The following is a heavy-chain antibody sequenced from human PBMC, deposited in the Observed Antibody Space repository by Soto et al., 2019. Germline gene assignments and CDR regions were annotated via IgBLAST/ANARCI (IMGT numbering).Heavy chain of an antibody. CDR3: AREDSSSSGWYFDY. Sequence: SVKVSCKASGGTFSSYAISWVRQAPGQGLEWMGEIIPIFGTANYAQKFQGRVTITADESTSTAYMELSSLRSEDTAVYYCAREDSSSSGWYFDYWGQGTLVTVSS. CDR2: IIPIFGTA. J-gene: IGHJ4*02. V-gene: IGHV1-69*13. CDR1: GGTFSSYA. D-gene: IGHD6-6*01.